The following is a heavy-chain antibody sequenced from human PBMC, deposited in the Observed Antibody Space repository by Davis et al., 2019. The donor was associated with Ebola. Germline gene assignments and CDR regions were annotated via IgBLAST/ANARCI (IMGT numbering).Heavy chain of an antibody. CDR3: AREVQQLVLRLGFDP. Sequence: SVKVSCKASGYTFTSYGISWVRQAPGQGLEWMGRIIPILGVANYAQNFQGRVSITADESTSTAYMELSSLRSEDTAVYYCAREVQQLVLRLGFDPWGQGTLVTVSS. CDR2: IIPILGVA. CDR1: GYTFTSYG. J-gene: IGHJ5*02. D-gene: IGHD6-13*01. V-gene: IGHV1-69*04.